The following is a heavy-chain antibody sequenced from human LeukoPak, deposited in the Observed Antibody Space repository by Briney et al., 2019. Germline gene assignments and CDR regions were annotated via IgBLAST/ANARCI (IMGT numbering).Heavy chain of an antibody. V-gene: IGHV1-69*04. J-gene: IGHJ4*02. CDR3: ARDDYGDYVGFDY. D-gene: IGHD4-17*01. CDR1: GGTFSSYA. CDR2: IIPILGIA. Sequence: SVKVSCKASGGTFSSYAISWVRQAPGQGLEWMGRIIPILGIANYAQKFQGRVTVTADKSTSTAYMELSSLRSEDTAVYYCARDDYGDYVGFDYWGQGTLVTVSS.